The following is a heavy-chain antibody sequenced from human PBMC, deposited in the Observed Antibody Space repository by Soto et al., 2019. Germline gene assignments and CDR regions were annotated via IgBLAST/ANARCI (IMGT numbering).Heavy chain of an antibody. CDR2: IIPIFGTA. Sequence: PGPPVKVSCKASGGTFSSYAISWVRQAPGQGLEWMGGIIPIFGTANYAQKFQGRVTITADESTSTAYMELSSLRSEDTAVYYCARESYYGGNSFPWGQGTMVTVSS. J-gene: IGHJ3*01. CDR1: GGTFSSYA. V-gene: IGHV1-69*01. CDR3: ARESYYGGNSFP. D-gene: IGHD4-17*01.